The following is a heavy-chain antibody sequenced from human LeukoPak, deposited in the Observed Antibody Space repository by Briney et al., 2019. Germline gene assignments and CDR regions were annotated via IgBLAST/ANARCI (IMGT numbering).Heavy chain of an antibody. CDR3: ARAHDYGEGRLTDY. V-gene: IGHV4-30-4*08. CDR1: GGSISSGDYY. J-gene: IGHJ4*02. D-gene: IGHD4-17*01. Sequence: SQTLSLTCTVSGGSISSGDYYWSWIRQPPGKGLEWIGYIYYSGSTYYNPSLKSRVTISVDTSKNQFSLKLSSVTAADTAVYYCARAHDYGEGRLTDYWGQGTLVTVSS. CDR2: IYYSGST.